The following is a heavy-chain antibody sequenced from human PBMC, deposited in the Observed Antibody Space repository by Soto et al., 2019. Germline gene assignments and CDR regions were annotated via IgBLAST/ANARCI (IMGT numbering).Heavy chain of an antibody. V-gene: IGHV3-7*01. CDR1: GFTFSSYW. D-gene: IGHD3-3*01. CDR2: IKQDGSEK. J-gene: IGHJ4*02. Sequence: GGSLRLSCAASGFTFSSYWMSWVRQAPGKGLEWVANIKQDGSEKYYVDSVKGRFTISRDNAKNSLYLQMNSLRAEDTAVYYCARMFLGRLRFLEWLLVGYFDYWGQGTLVTVSS. CDR3: ARMFLGRLRFLEWLLVGYFDY.